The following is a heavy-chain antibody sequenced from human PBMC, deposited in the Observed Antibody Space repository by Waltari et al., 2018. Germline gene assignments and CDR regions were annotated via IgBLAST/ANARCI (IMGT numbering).Heavy chain of an antibody. J-gene: IGHJ4*02. Sequence: EVQLVQSGAEVKKPGESLKISCKGSGYSFTSYWIGWVRQMPGKGLEWMGVSDPGDSDTGYSPSCHEQVTISADKSISTAYLQWSSLKASDTAMYYCAGRLGDDFGDPTWRQIDYWGQGTLVTVSS. CDR3: AGRLGDDFGDPTWRQIDY. V-gene: IGHV5-51*01. CDR1: GYSFTSYW. CDR2: SDPGDSDT. D-gene: IGHD4-17*01.